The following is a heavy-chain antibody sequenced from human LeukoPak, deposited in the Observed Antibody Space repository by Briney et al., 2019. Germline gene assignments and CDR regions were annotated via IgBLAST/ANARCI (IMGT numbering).Heavy chain of an antibody. CDR2: INSSSSYI. Sequence: GGSLRLSCAASGFTFSSYSMNWVRQAPGKGLEWVSSINSSSSYIYYADSVKGRFTISRDNAKNSLYLQMNSLRAEDTAVYYCARAPIAVAGDEDYWGQGALVTVSS. V-gene: IGHV3-21*01. CDR1: GFTFSSYS. D-gene: IGHD6-19*01. J-gene: IGHJ4*02. CDR3: ARAPIAVAGDEDY.